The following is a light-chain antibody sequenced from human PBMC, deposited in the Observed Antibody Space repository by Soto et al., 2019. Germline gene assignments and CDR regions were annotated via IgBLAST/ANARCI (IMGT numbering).Light chain of an antibody. CDR3: HQYGSSPPVT. CDR1: QSVSNNY. V-gene: IGKV3-20*01. CDR2: GAS. Sequence: EIVLTQSPATLSSFPGDRATLSCRASQSVSNNYLAWYQQKPGQAPRLLIYGASNRATGIPDRFSGSGSGPDFTLTISRLEPEDFAMYYCHQYGSSPPVTFGQGTRLEIK. J-gene: IGKJ5*01.